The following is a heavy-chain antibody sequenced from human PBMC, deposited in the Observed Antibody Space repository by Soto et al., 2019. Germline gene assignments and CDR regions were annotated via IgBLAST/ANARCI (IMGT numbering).Heavy chain of an antibody. CDR1: GFNFGSGW. D-gene: IGHD3-22*01. V-gene: IGHV3-74*01. CDR3: SRDPLNYYDSD. J-gene: IGHJ4*02. CDR2: IDSDGSRP. Sequence: EVQLVESGGGLVQPGGSLRLSCAASGFNFGSGWMHWVRQAPGKGLVWVSRIDSDGSRPTYADSVKGRFTISRDNAKNTVYLQMSSLTAEDTALYYCSRDPLNYYDSDWGEGTLVTVSS.